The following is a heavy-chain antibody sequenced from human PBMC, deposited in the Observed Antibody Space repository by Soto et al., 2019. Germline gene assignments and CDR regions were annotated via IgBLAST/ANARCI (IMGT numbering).Heavy chain of an antibody. CDR1: GGSFSGYY. V-gene: IGHV4-34*01. J-gene: IGHJ4*02. CDR3: ASVFGELLGRTNFDY. Sequence: SETLSLTCAVYGGSFSGYYWSWIRQPPGKGLEWIGEINHSGSTNYNPSLKSRVTISVDTSKNQFSLKLSSVTAADTAVYYCASVFGELLGRTNFDYWGQGTLVTVSS. CDR2: INHSGST. D-gene: IGHD1-7*01.